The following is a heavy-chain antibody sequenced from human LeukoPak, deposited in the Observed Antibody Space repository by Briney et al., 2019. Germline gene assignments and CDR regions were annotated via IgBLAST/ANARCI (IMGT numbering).Heavy chain of an antibody. CDR1: GGSISSYY. CDR2: IYYSGST. D-gene: IGHD6-13*01. V-gene: IGHV4-59*08. Sequence: SETLSLTCTVSGGSISSYYWSWIRQPPGKRLEWIGYIYYSGSTNYNPSLKSRVTISVDTSKNQFSLKLSSVTAADTAVYYCARHLRRGSSWLDPWGQGTLVTVSS. J-gene: IGHJ5*02. CDR3: ARHLRRGSSWLDP.